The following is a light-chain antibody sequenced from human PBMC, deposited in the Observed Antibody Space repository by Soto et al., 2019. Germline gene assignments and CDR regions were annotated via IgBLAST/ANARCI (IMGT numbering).Light chain of an antibody. J-gene: IGKJ3*01. CDR3: KQYNNWLQFT. V-gene: IGKV3-15*01. Sequence: EIVMTQSPATLSVSPGERATLSCRASQSVSSNLAWYQQKPGQAPRLLIYGASTRATGIPARFSGSGSGTEFTLTISSLQSEDFAVYYCKQYNNWLQFTVGPGTKVDIK. CDR2: GAS. CDR1: QSVSSN.